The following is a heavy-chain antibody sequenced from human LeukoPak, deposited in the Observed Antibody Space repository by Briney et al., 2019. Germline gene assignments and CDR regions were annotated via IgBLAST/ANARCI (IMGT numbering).Heavy chain of an antibody. CDR2: INPHSGGT. Sequence: ASVKVSCKASGYTFINYYMHWVRQAPGQGLEWMGWINPHSGGTNSEQNFQGRVTMSRDTSISTVYMELSRLRSDDTALYYCAREGVIGDGYNFFDYWGQGTLVTVSS. V-gene: IGHV1-2*02. D-gene: IGHD5-24*01. CDR1: GYTFINYY. J-gene: IGHJ4*02. CDR3: AREGVIGDGYNFFDY.